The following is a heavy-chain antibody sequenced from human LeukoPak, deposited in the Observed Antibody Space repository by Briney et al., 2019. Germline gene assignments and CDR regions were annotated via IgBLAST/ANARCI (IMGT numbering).Heavy chain of an antibody. J-gene: IGHJ4*02. Sequence: SETLSLTCTASGGSISSSSYYWGWIRQPPGKGLEWIGSIYYTGSPFYNPSLRSRVTMSVDTAENQFSLNLNSVTAADTAIYYCARQTYFYEASGHLNDNWLQGTLVTVSS. CDR3: ARQTYFYEASGHLNDN. CDR1: GGSISSSSYY. CDR2: IYYTGSP. V-gene: IGHV4-39*01. D-gene: IGHD2-15*01.